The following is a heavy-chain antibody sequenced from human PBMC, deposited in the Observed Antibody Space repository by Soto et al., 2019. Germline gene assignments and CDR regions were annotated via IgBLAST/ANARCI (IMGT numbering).Heavy chain of an antibody. CDR1: RFTFSYYA. J-gene: IGHJ4*02. CDR2: ILSDGSEQ. V-gene: IGHV3-30-3*01. CDR3: ARGDRYYDFWSGRRGAPLLYFDY. Sequence: PGGSLRLSCAASRFTFSYYAMHWIRQAPGKGLEWMAVILSDGSEQYYAESVKGRFTISRDNSKSTLYLQMNSLRVEDTAVYYCARGDRYYDFWSGRRGAPLLYFDYWGQGTLLTVSS. D-gene: IGHD3-3*01.